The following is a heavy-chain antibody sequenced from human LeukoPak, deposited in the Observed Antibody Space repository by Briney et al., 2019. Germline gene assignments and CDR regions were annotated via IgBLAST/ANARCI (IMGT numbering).Heavy chain of an antibody. CDR3: ASDYGYVWGSYRSGFDY. D-gene: IGHD3-16*02. CDR2: INHSGST. V-gene: IGHV4-34*01. J-gene: IGHJ4*02. Sequence: SETLSLTCAVYGGSFSGYYWSWIRQPPGKGLEWIGEINHSGSTNYNPSLKSRVTISVDTSKNQFSLKLSSVTAADTAVYYCASDYGYVWGSYRSGFDYWGQGTLVTVSS. CDR1: GGSFSGYY.